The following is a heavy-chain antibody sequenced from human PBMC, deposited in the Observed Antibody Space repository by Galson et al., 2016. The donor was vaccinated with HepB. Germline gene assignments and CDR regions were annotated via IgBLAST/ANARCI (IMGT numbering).Heavy chain of an antibody. Sequence: SLRLSCAASGFLFSTYSFNWVRQAPGTGLEWVSYISPTSKTVHYADSVRGRFTISRDNGNNSLYLEMKGLRDEDTAVYYCAREWTWNYGDYYFGLDVWGLGTPVSVSS. CDR1: GFLFSTYS. D-gene: IGHD1-7*01. CDR2: ISPTSKTV. CDR3: AREWTWNYGDYYFGLDV. J-gene: IGHJ6*02. V-gene: IGHV3-48*02.